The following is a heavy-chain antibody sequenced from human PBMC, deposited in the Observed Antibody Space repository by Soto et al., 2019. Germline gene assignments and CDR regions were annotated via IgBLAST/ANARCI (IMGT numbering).Heavy chain of an antibody. D-gene: IGHD3-22*01. CDR2: INAGNGNT. J-gene: IGHJ4*02. V-gene: IGHV1-3*01. CDR3: ARRDSSGYYPVYFSY. CDR1: GYTFTSYA. Sequence: ASVKVSCKASGYTFTSYAMHWVRQAPGQRLEWMGWINAGNGNTKYSQKFQGRVTITRDTSASTAHMELSSLRSEDTAVYYCARRDSSGYYPVYFSYWGQGTLVTVSS.